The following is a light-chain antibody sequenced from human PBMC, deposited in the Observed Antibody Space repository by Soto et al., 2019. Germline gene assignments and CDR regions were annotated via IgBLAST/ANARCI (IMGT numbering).Light chain of an antibody. V-gene: IGLV2-8*01. CDR3: SSHAGNNNYV. Sequence: QSALTQPPSASGSVGQSVTISCTGTSSDVGAYNYVSWYQQHPGKAPKLMIYEVSKRPSGVPDRFSGSKSGYTASLTVSGLQVEDEADYYCSSHAGNNNYVFGTGTKLTVL. CDR2: EVS. CDR1: SSDVGAYNY. J-gene: IGLJ1*01.